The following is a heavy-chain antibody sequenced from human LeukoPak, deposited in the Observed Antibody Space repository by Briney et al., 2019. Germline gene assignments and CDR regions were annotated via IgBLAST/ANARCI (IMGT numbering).Heavy chain of an antibody. CDR2: IYYSGST. D-gene: IGHD6-6*01. CDR3: ARGSSSSGWFDP. CDR1: GGSISSGDYY. J-gene: IGHJ5*02. Sequence: PSETLSLTCTVSGGSISSGDYYWSWIRQPPGKGLEWIGYIYYSGSTYYNPSLKSRVTISVDTSKNQFSLKLSSVTAADTAVYCCARGSSSSGWFDPWGQGTLVTVSS. V-gene: IGHV4-30-4*01.